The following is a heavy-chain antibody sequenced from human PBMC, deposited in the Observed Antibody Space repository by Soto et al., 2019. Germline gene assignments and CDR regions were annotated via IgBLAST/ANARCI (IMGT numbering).Heavy chain of an antibody. Sequence: SETLSLTCAVSGYSISLGYYWGWIRQPPGKGLEWIGSIYHSGNTYYNPSLKSRVSISLDTSKNHFSLELTSVTDADTAVYYCARVKFDGRAGFDYWG. CDR2: IYHSGNT. J-gene: IGHJ4*01. CDR1: GYSISLGYY. V-gene: IGHV4-38-2*01. D-gene: IGHD6-13*01. CDR3: ARVKFDGRAGFDY.